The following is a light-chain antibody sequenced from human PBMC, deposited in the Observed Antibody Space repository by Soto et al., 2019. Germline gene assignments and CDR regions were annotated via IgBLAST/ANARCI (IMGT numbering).Light chain of an antibody. J-gene: IGLJ1*01. V-gene: IGLV3-1*01. Sequence: SYELTQPPSVSVSPGQTATITCSGDKLGDKYASWYQQKPGQSPVLVIYQDIKRPSGIPERFSGSNSGNTATLTIAGTQPMDEADYYCQAWDSSIYVFGTGTKVTVL. CDR2: QDI. CDR1: KLGDKY. CDR3: QAWDSSIYV.